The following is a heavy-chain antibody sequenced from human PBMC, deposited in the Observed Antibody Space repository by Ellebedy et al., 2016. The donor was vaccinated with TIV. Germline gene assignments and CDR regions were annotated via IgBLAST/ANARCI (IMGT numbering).Heavy chain of an antibody. CDR1: GSTFTSYW. Sequence: GESLKISCKASGSTFTSYWIGWVRLVPGEGLEWMGIIFPDDSDRRYSPSFQGHVTISVDKSIRTTYLQWSSLKASDTAIYYCARPYAVTSSGFYFDNWGQGTQVTVSS. D-gene: IGHD2-2*01. V-gene: IGHV5-51*01. CDR2: IFPDDSDR. CDR3: ARPYAVTSSGFYFDN. J-gene: IGHJ4*02.